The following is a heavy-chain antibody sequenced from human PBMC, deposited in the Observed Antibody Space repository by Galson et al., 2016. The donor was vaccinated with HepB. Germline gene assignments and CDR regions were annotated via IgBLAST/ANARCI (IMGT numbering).Heavy chain of an antibody. V-gene: IGHV4-39*01. D-gene: IGHD1-1*01. CDR3: ARHGELDSDRGWFDP. Sequence: SETLSLTCIVSGDSIRSDSDYWGWVRQSPGKGLEWIGSIFYTGTTYYNPSLKSRLTIFLDTSSNQFSLRLRSVTAADTALYSCARHGELDSDRGWFDPWGQGTLVTASS. J-gene: IGHJ5*02. CDR1: GDSIRSDSDY. CDR2: IFYTGTT.